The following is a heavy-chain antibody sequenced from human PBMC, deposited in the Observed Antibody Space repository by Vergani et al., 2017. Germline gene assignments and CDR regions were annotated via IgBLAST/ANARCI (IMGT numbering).Heavy chain of an antibody. V-gene: IGHV1-46*01. J-gene: IGHJ5*02. CDR3: ARDSRYCSSTSCYVGRDWFDP. Sequence: QVQLVQSGAEVKKPGASVKVSCKASGYTFTSYYMHWVRQAPGQGLEWMGIINPSGGSTSYAQKFQGRVTMTRDTSTRTVYMELSSLRSDATAVYYCARDSRYCSSTSCYVGRDWFDPWGQGTLVTVSS. CDR1: GYTFTSYY. CDR2: INPSGGST. D-gene: IGHD2-2*01.